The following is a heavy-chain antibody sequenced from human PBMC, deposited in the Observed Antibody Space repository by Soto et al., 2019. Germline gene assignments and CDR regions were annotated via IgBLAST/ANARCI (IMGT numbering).Heavy chain of an antibody. CDR1: GYTFTNYG. CDR3: ARELRSSRLAFDF. J-gene: IGHJ4*02. D-gene: IGHD6-13*01. CDR2: ISTYNGNA. Sequence: ASVKVSCKASGYTFTNYGISWMRQAPGQGLEWMGWISTYNGNANSAQKLQGRVTMTTDTSTSTAYMELRSLRSDDTAVYYCARELRSSRLAFDFWGQATLVTVSS. V-gene: IGHV1-18*01.